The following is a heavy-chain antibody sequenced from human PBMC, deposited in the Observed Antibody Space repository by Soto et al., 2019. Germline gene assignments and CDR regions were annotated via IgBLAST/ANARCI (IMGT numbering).Heavy chain of an antibody. CDR3: AKEDYYESSGYWNHAFDI. V-gene: IGHV3-23*01. CDR2: FSGNNNNA. J-gene: IGHJ3*02. D-gene: IGHD3-22*01. CDR1: GFNFRSYA. Sequence: EVQLLESGGGSVQPGGSLRLSCAASGFNFRSYAMSWVRQAPGKGLEWVSGFSGNNNNAYYAETVKGRFTISRDNSRNILYLQMNSLRAEDTAVYYCAKEDYYESSGYWNHAFDIWGQGTKVTVSS.